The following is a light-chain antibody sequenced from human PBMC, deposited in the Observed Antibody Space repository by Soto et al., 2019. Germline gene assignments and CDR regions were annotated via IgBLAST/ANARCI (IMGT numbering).Light chain of an antibody. J-gene: IGKJ2*03. CDR2: GGS. CDR3: HCQTFDSSRMYS. V-gene: IGKV3-20*01. Sequence: EIVLTQSPGTLSLSPGERATLSCRASQSVTSTYLAWYQHKPGQSPRLIIYGGSTRASGFQDGFSGSGSGTNFTLTISRLEPEDSAVYYYHCQTFDSSRMYSFGQGTKLEI. CDR1: QSVTSTY.